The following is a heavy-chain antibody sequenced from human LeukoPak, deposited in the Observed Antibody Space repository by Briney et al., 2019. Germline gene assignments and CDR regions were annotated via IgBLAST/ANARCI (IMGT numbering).Heavy chain of an antibody. CDR1: GFTFGNYW. J-gene: IGHJ6*03. CDR3: ARRDRAAAGYYYSYYYMGV. CDR2: INQDGSET. Sequence: GGSLGLSCAASGFTFGNYWMSWVRQAPGKGLEGVAYINQDGSETYYVDSVKGRFTIFRANAKNSLYLQMNSLTAEDTAVYYCARRDRAAAGYYYSYYYMGVWGKGTTVTVSS. D-gene: IGHD6-13*01. V-gene: IGHV3-7*01.